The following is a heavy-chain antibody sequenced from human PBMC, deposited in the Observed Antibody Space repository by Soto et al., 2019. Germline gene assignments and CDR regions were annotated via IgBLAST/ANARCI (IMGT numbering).Heavy chain of an antibody. CDR3: ARHFFPSHDYGDYDAVLGRNGMDV. D-gene: IGHD4-17*01. CDR1: GYSFTSYW. CDR2: IDPSDSYT. Sequence: GESLKISCKGSGYSFTSYWISWVRQMPGKGLEWMGRIDPSDSYTNYSPSFQGHVTISADKSISTAYLQWSSLKASDTAMYYCARHFFPSHDYGDYDAVLGRNGMDVWGQGTTVTVSS. V-gene: IGHV5-10-1*01. J-gene: IGHJ6*02.